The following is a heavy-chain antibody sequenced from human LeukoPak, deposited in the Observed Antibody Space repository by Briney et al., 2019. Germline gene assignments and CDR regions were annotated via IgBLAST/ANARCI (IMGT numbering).Heavy chain of an antibody. V-gene: IGHV4-59*01. J-gene: IGHJ4*02. CDR3: AGDRSGGGFDY. CDR1: GGSISSYY. Sequence: SETLSLTCTVSGGSISSYYWSWIRQPPGKGLEWIGYIYYSGSTNYNPSLKSRVTISVDTSKNQFSLKLSSVTAADTAVYYCAGDRSGGGFDYWGQGTLVTVSS. D-gene: IGHD3-16*01. CDR2: IYYSGST.